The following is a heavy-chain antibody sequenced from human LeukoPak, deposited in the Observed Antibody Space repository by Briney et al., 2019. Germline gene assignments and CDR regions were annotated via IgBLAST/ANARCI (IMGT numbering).Heavy chain of an antibody. D-gene: IGHD6-13*01. Sequence: SGRSLRLSCAASGFTFSRYSMNWVRQAPGKGLEWVSSISSSGSYIYYADSVKGRFTISRDNAKNSLYLQMNSLRAEDTAVYYCARVGSSWYEDYWGQGTLVTVSS. CDR1: GFTFSRYS. J-gene: IGHJ4*02. V-gene: IGHV3-21*01. CDR3: ARVGSSWYEDY. CDR2: ISSSGSYI.